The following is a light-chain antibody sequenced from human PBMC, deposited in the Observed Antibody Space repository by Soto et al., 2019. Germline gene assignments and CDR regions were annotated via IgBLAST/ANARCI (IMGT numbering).Light chain of an antibody. CDR1: QSVRSSY. CDR2: GAS. CDR3: QQYGSSPGTIT. V-gene: IGKV3-20*01. J-gene: IGKJ5*01. Sequence: EIALTQSPGTLSLSPGERATLSCRASQSVRSSYLAWYQQNTGQAPRLLIYGASSRATGIPDRFSGSGSGTDFTLNISRLEPEDFAVYYCQQYGSSPGTITFGQGTRLEIK.